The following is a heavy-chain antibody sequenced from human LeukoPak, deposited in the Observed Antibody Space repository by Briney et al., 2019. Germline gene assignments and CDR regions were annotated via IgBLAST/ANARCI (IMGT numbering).Heavy chain of an antibody. Sequence: PGRSLRLSCAASGFTFSSYAMHWVRQAPGKGLEWGAVISYDGSNKYYADSVKGRFTISRDNSKNTLYLQMNSLRAEDTAVYYCARDRNYDFWSGPGEFDYWGQGTLVTVCS. CDR2: ISYDGSNK. CDR1: GFTFSSYA. J-gene: IGHJ4*02. CDR3: ARDRNYDFWSGPGEFDY. D-gene: IGHD3-3*01. V-gene: IGHV3-30-3*01.